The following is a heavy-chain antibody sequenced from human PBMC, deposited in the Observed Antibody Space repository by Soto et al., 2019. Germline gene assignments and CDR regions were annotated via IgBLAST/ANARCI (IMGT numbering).Heavy chain of an antibody. CDR3: AKARAQYYDFWSGYPVDY. CDR2: INTDGSST. D-gene: IGHD3-3*01. Sequence: PGGSLRLSCAASGFTFSSDWMHWVRQAPGKGLVWVSGINTDGSSTSYADSVKGRFTISRDNSKNTLYLQMNSLRAEDTAVYYCAKARAQYYDFWSGYPVDYWGQGTLVTVSS. V-gene: IGHV3-74*01. J-gene: IGHJ4*02. CDR1: GFTFSSDW.